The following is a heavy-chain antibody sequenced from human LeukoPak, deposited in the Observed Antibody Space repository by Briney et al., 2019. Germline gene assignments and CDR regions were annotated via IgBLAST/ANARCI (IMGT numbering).Heavy chain of an antibody. Sequence: EASVKVSCKTSRYTFTDYYMQWVRQAPGQGLEWMGWINPSDGDTKSARKFQGRVTMTRDTSISTAYLELSRLTSGDTAIYYCARDCSGADCYSGNAFDIWGQGTMVTVSS. V-gene: IGHV1-2*02. CDR3: ARDCSGADCYSGNAFDI. D-gene: IGHD2-15*01. J-gene: IGHJ3*02. CDR1: RYTFTDYY. CDR2: INPSDGDT.